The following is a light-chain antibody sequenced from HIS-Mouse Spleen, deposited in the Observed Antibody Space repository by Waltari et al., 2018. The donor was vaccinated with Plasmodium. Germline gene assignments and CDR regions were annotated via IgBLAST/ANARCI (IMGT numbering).Light chain of an antibody. CDR2: RNN. J-gene: IGLJ3*02. Sequence: QSVLTQPPSASGTPGQTVTIHFSGSSSNLGSNYVYWYQQPPGTAPKLLTYRNNQRPSGLPGRFSGCKSGTSASLAISGLRSEEEADYYCAAWDDSLSGPVFGGGTKLTVL. CDR1: SSNLGSNY. CDR3: AAWDDSLSGPV. V-gene: IGLV1-47*01.